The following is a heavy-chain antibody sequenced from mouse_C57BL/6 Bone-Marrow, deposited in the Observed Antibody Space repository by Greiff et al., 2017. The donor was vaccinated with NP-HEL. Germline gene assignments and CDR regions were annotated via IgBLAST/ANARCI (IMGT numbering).Heavy chain of an antibody. CDR2: IDPSDSYT. V-gene: IGHV1-59*01. J-gene: IGHJ2*01. D-gene: IGHD2-3*01. CDR1: GYTFTSYW. CDR3: ARGWLLRDY. Sequence: QVQLKQPGAELVRPGTSVKLSCKASGYTFTSYWMHWVKQRPGQGLEWIGVIDPSDSYTNYNQKFKGKATLTVDTSSSTAYMQLSSLTSEDSAVYYCARGWLLRDYWGQGTTLTVSS.